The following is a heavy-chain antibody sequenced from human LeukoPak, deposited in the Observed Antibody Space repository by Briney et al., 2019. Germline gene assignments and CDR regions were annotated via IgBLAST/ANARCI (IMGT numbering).Heavy chain of an antibody. J-gene: IGHJ4*02. CDR1: GGPFLSYA. V-gene: IGHV1-69*01. Sequence: SVKVSCNASGGPFLSYAISWVRQAPGQGLEWMGGIIPIFGTANYAQKFQGRVTITADESTSTAYMELSSPRSEDTAVYYCARDSLRDCSSTSCYSLALDWGQGTLVTVSS. CDR2: IIPIFGTA. D-gene: IGHD2-2*02. CDR3: ARDSLRDCSSTSCYSLALD.